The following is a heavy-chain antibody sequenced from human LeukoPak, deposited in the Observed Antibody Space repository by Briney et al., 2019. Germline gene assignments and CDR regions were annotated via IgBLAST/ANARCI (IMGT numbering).Heavy chain of an antibody. CDR3: ARGPTNGQAFDY. D-gene: IGHD2-8*01. J-gene: IGHJ4*02. CDR2: IREDGSQK. V-gene: IGHV3-7*01. Sequence: GGSLGLSCAASGFTFSSSWMTWVRQAPGKGLEWVASIREDGSQKSAVDSVRGRFTIARDNAKNSVYLQMDSLRAEDTAVYYCARGPTNGQAFDYWGQGTLVSVSS. CDR1: GFTFSSSW.